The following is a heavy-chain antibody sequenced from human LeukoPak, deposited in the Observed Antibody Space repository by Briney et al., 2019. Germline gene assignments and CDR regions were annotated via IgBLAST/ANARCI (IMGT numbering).Heavy chain of an antibody. V-gene: IGHV1-46*01. Sequence: DSVKVSCKASGYTFTSYYMHWVRQAPGQGLEWMGIINPSGGSTSYAQKFQGRVTMTRDTSTSTAYMELSSLRSEDTAVYYCAREDVNWFDPWGQGTLVTVSS. CDR1: GYTFTSYY. CDR2: INPSGGST. J-gene: IGHJ5*02. CDR3: AREDVNWFDP.